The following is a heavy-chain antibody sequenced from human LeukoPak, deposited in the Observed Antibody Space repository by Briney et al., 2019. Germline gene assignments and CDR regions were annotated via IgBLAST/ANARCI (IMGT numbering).Heavy chain of an antibody. CDR3: ATGDSSGWYYFDY. D-gene: IGHD6-19*01. J-gene: IGHJ4*02. CDR2: FDPEDGET. Sequence: GAPVKVSCKVSGYTLTELSMHWVRQAPGKGLEWMGGFDPEDGETIYAQKFQGRVTMTEDTSTDTAYMELSSLRSEDTAVYYCATGDSSGWYYFDYWGQGTLVTVSS. V-gene: IGHV1-24*01. CDR1: GYTLTELS.